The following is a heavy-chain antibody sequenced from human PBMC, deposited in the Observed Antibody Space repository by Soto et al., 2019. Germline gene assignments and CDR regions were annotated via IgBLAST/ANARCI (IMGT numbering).Heavy chain of an antibody. V-gene: IGHV5-10-1*01. CDR3: ARLFCSTTTCDSWFDP. CDR2: IDPRDSYV. J-gene: IGHJ5*02. CDR1: GYTFTTFW. D-gene: IGHD2-2*01. Sequence: GESLKISCTGFGYTFTTFWISWVRQMPGKGLEWMGRIDPRDSYVNYSPSFQGHVTISLDKSISTAYLQWGSLKASDTAMYYCARLFCSTTTCDSWFDPWGQGTLVTAPQ.